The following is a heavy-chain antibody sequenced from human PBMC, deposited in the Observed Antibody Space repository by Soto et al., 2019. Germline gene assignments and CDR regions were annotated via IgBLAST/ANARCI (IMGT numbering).Heavy chain of an antibody. CDR3: ANIIVEGVSYYFDY. V-gene: IGHV3-23*01. J-gene: IGHJ4*02. CDR2: ISGSGGST. CDR1: GFTFSSYA. D-gene: IGHD3-10*01. Sequence: GGSLRLSCAASGFTFSSYAMSWVRQAPGKGLEWVSAISGSGGSTYYADSVKGRLTISRDNSKNTLYLQMNSLRAEDTAVYYCANIIVEGVSYYFDYWGQGTLVTVSS.